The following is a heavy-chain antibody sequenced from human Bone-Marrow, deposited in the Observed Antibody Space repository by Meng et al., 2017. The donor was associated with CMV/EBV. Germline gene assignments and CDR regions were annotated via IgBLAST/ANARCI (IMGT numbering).Heavy chain of an antibody. CDR1: GFTFSSYA. CDR3: ARDAYEQWTYTLYGMDV. V-gene: IGHV3-30-3*01. Sequence: GESLKISCAASGFTFSSYAMHWVRQAPGKGLEWVAVISYDGSNKYYADSVKGRFTISRDNSKNTLYLQMNSLRAEDTAVYYCARDAYEQWTYTLYGMDVCGQGTTVTVSS. CDR2: ISYDGSNK. J-gene: IGHJ6*02. D-gene: IGHD6-19*01.